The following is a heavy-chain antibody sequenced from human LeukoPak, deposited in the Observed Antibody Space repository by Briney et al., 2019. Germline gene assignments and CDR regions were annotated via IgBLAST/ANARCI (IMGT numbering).Heavy chain of an antibody. CDR2: ISYDGITK. CDR3: ARDLSERYSTDY. Sequence: QPGRSLRLSCAVSGFTFSNYAIHWVRQAPGKGLEWVAFISYDGITKYYADSVKGRFTISRDNSQNTLDLQMNSLRAEDTAVYYCARDLSERYSTDYWGQGTPVTVSS. D-gene: IGHD1-26*01. CDR1: GFTFSNYA. J-gene: IGHJ4*02. V-gene: IGHV3-30-3*01.